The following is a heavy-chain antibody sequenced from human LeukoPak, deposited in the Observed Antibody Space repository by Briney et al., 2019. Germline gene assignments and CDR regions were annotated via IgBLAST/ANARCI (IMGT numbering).Heavy chain of an antibody. J-gene: IGHJ4*02. CDR1: GFTFSSYS. V-gene: IGHV3-21*04. CDR2: ISSSSSYI. CDR3: ARGGLSAKVDC. Sequence: GGSLRLSCAASGFTFSSYSMNWVRQAPGKGLEWVSSISSSSSYIYYADSVKGRFTISRDNAKNSLYLQMNSLRAEDTAIYYCARGGLSAKVDCWGQGTLVTVSS.